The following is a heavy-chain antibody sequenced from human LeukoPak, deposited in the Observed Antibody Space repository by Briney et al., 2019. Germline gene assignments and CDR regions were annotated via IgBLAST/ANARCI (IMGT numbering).Heavy chain of an antibody. J-gene: IGHJ6*02. CDR3: ARERSLGLRGDYTYYYYGMDV. CDR2: ISSSSSYI. V-gene: IGHV3-21*01. Sequence: KAGGSLRLSCAASGFTFSSYSMNWVRQAPGKGLEWVSSISSSSSYIYYADSVKGRFTISRDNAKNSLYLQMNSLRAEDTAVYYCARERSLGLRGDYTYYYYGMDVWGQGTTVTVSS. CDR1: GFTFSSYS. D-gene: IGHD4-17*01.